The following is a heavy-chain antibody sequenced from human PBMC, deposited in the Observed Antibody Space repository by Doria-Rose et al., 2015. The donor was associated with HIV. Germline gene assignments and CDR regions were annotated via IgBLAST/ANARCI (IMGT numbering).Heavy chain of an antibody. CDR1: GGSFSGYY. CDR3: ARGLLRGGWNDVDYYYGMDV. Sequence: QVQLQQWGAGLVKPSETLSLTCAVFGGSFSGYYWSWIRQPPGQGLESIGEINPHGSTTYKTSLKGRVTISLDTSKNLFSLKLSSVTAADTAAYYCARGLLRGGWNDVDYYYGMDVWGQGTTVTVSS. D-gene: IGHD1-1*01. V-gene: IGHV4-34*01. CDR2: INPHGST. J-gene: IGHJ6*02.